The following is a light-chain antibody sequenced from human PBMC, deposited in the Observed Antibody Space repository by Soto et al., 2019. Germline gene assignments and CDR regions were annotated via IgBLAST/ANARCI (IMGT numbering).Light chain of an antibody. CDR1: QSVSGW. J-gene: IGKJ4*01. CDR3: QQFNTYPT. V-gene: IGKV1-5*01. CDR2: DAS. Sequence: DIQLTQSPYTLCASVGDAVTVTCRASQSVSGWLAWYQQKPGEAPKLLIYDASALPRGVPSRFSGSVSGTKFTLTIASLQPDDFATYYCQQFNTYPTFGGGTKVDIK.